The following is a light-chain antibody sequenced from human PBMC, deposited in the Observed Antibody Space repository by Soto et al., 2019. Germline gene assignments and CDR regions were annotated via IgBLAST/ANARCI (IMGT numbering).Light chain of an antibody. CDR2: SSN. CDR1: SSNIGTNT. CDR3: AAWDGSLNVVL. V-gene: IGLV1-44*01. Sequence: QSVLTQPPSASGTPGQRVTISCSGSSSNIGTNTVNWYQQFPRSAPKLLMYSSNQRPSGVPDRFSGSKSGTSASLAISGLQSEDEADYYCAAWDGSLNVVLFGGGTKVIVL. J-gene: IGLJ3*02.